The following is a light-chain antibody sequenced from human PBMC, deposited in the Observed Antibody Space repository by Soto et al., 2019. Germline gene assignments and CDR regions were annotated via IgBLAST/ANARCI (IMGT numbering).Light chain of an antibody. CDR3: ASWDDSLNGYV. CDR1: GSNIGSNS. Sequence: QSVLTQPPSASGTPGQRITISCSGSGSNIGSNSVNWYQQFPGTAPKLLIYNNNQRPSGVLDRISGSKSGTSASLAISGLQSEDEADYYCASWDDSLNGYVFGAGTKVTVL. V-gene: IGLV1-44*01. J-gene: IGLJ1*01. CDR2: NNN.